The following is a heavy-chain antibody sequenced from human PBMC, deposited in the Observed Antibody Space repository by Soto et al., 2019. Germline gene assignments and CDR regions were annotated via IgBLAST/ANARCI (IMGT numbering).Heavy chain of an antibody. V-gene: IGHV3-23*01. D-gene: IGHD5-12*01. CDR2: ITTNGGAT. J-gene: IGHJ4*02. CDR1: GFTFGTHA. Sequence: GGSLRLSCAASGFTFGTHAMTWVRQVPGKGLEWVSGITTNGGATYYADSVKGRFTISRDNSKSTLYLQMNSLRAEDTAAYYCAKGKDYIVQIIDYWGQGTLVTVSS. CDR3: AKGKDYIVQIIDY.